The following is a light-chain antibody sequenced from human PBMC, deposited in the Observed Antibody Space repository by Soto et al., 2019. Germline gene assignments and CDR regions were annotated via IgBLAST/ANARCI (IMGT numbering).Light chain of an antibody. CDR3: SSYTDTKSLV. V-gene: IGLV2-8*01. J-gene: IGLJ1*01. CDR2: EVS. Sequence: QSALTQPPSASGSPGQSVTISCTGTSSDVGAYDYVSWYQQHPGKAPKLMIYEVSQRPSGVPDRFSGSKSGNTASLTISGLQAEDEGDYYCSSYTDTKSLVFGTGTKVTVL. CDR1: SSDVGAYDY.